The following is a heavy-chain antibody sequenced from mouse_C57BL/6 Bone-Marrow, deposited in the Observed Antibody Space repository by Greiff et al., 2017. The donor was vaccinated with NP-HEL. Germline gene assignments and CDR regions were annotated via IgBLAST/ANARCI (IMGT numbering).Heavy chain of an antibody. CDR3: ARVRWLPPAMDY. CDR1: GYTFTGYW. Sequence: VKLQQSGAELMKPGASVKLSCKATGYTFTGYWIEWVKQRPGHGLEWIGEILPGRGSTNYNEKFKGKATFTADTSSNTAYMQLSSLTTEDSAIYYCARVRWLPPAMDYWGQGTSVTVSS. CDR2: ILPGRGST. D-gene: IGHD2-2*01. J-gene: IGHJ4*01. V-gene: IGHV1-9*01.